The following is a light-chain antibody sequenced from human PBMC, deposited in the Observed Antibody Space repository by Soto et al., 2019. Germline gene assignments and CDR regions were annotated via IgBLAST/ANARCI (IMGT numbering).Light chain of an antibody. CDR2: DVN. Sequence: QSALTQPASVSGSPGQSITISCTGTSSDVDGYNYVSWYQYHPGKAPKLMIYDVNNRTSGVSNRFSGSKSGDTASLTISGLQDEDEADYYCSSFTISRNTVIFGGGTQLTVL. V-gene: IGLV2-14*03. CDR3: SSFTISRNTVI. J-gene: IGLJ2*01. CDR1: SSDVDGYNY.